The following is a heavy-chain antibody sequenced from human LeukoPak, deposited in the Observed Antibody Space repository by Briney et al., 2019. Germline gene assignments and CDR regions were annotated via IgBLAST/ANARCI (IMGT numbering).Heavy chain of an antibody. CDR1: GFTFSSYA. CDR3: AKVKYGDNEFAY. J-gene: IGHJ4*02. Sequence: GGSLRLSCAASGFTFSSYAMSWVRQAPGKGLEWVSAISGSGGSTYYADSVKGRFTISRDNSKNTLYLQINSLRAEDTAIYYCAKVKYGDNEFAYWGQETLVTVSS. CDR2: ISGSGGST. D-gene: IGHD7-27*01. V-gene: IGHV3-23*01.